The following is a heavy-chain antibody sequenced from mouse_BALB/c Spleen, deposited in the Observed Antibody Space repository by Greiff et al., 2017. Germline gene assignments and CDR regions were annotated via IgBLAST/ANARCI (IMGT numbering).Heavy chain of an antibody. D-gene: IGHD2-1*01. CDR1: GYSFTGYT. CDR3: ARWDGNPYYAMDY. Sequence: VQLKESGPELVKPGASMKISCKASGYSFTGYTMNWVKQSHGKNLEWIGLINPYNGGTSYNQKFKGKATLTVDKSSSTAYMELLSLTSEDSAVYYCARWDGNPYYAMDYWGQGTSVTVSS. CDR2: INPYNGGT. V-gene: IGHV1-18*01. J-gene: IGHJ4*01.